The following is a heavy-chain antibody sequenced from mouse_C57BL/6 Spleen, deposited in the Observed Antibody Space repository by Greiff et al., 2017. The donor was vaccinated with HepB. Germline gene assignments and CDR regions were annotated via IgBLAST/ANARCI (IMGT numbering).Heavy chain of an antibody. Sequence: QVQLKESGAELMKPGASVKLSCTATGYTFTGYWIEWVKQRPGHGLEWIGEILPGSGSTNYNAKFKGKATFTADTSSNTAYMQLSSLTTEDSAYYYCAGGSSYGYWGQGTTLTVAS. CDR1: GYTFTGYW. V-gene: IGHV1-9*01. CDR2: ILPGSGST. J-gene: IGHJ2*01. D-gene: IGHD1-1*01. CDR3: AGGSSYGY.